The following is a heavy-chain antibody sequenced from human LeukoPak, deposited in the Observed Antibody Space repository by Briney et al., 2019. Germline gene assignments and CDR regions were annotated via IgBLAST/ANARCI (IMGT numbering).Heavy chain of an antibody. D-gene: IGHD4-17*01. CDR1: GGSISNSSYY. CDR2: IYYSGST. Sequence: SETLSLTCSVSGGSISNSSYYWGWIRQPPGKGLEWIGSIYYSGSTYYNPSLKSRVTIFVDTSKNQFSLRLISVTAADTAVYYCARHTRDCLTTADYWSQGTLVTVSS. J-gene: IGHJ4*02. CDR3: ARHTRDCLTTADY. V-gene: IGHV4-39*01.